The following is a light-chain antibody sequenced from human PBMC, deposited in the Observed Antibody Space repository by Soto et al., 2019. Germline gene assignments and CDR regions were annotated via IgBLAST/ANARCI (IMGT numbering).Light chain of an antibody. CDR2: DAS. CDR1: ERISSY. V-gene: IGKV3-11*01. Sequence: EIVLTQSPATLSLSPGERATLSCRASERISSYLAWYQQKPGQAPRLLIYDASNRATGIPARFSGSGSGTDFTLTISSLEPEDFAVYYCQHRSNWPLTFGGGTKVEIK. J-gene: IGKJ4*01. CDR3: QHRSNWPLT.